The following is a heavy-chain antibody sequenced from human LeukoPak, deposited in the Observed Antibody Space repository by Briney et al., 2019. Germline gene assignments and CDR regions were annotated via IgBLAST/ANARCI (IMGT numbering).Heavy chain of an antibody. D-gene: IGHD1-1*01. CDR1: GGSISSYY. J-gene: IGHJ4*02. CDR2: IYTSGST. CDR3: ARTILDWKDHSFDY. V-gene: IGHV4-4*07. Sequence: SETLSLTCTVSGGSISSYYWSWIRQPAGKGLEWIGRIYTSGSTNYNPSLKSRVTMSVDTSKNQFSLKLSSVTAADTAVYYCARTILDWKDHSFDYWGRGTLVTVSS.